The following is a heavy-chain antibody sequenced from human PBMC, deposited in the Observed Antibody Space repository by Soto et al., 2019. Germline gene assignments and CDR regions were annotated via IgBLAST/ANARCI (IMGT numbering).Heavy chain of an antibody. V-gene: IGHV4-59*01. CDR3: ARERDHCGGDCPFDY. Sequence: QVQLQESGPGLVKPSETLSITCTVSGGSISSYYWSWIRQPPGKGLEWIGYIYYSGSTNYNPSLKSRVTISVDTSKNQCSLKLSSVTAADTAVYYCARERDHCGGDCPFDYWGQGTLVTVSS. J-gene: IGHJ4*02. CDR2: IYYSGST. CDR1: GGSISSYY. D-gene: IGHD2-21*02.